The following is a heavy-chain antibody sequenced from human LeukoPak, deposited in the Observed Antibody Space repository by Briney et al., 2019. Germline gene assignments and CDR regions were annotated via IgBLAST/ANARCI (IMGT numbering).Heavy chain of an antibody. CDR3: ARPPEDWFDP. J-gene: IGHJ5*02. CDR1: GFTFSTYA. Sequence: GGSLRLSCAASGFTFSTYAMYWVRQAPGKGLEWVSAIRGSGDSTYYADSVKGRFIISRDNSKNTLYLQMNSLRAEDTAVYYCARPPEDWFDPWGQGTLVTVSS. V-gene: IGHV3-23*01. CDR2: IRGSGDST.